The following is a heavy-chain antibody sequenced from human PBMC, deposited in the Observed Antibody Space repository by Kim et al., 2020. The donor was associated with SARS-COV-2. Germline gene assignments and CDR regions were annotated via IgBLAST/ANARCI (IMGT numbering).Heavy chain of an antibody. J-gene: IGHJ4*02. CDR1: GFSFGTYG. D-gene: IGHD2-15*01. Sequence: GSLRLSCAASGFSFGTYGMHWVRQAPGLGLDCVAVISYDGLNVYYAHSVKGRFTISRDNYRSTVYLEMNSLRPEDTAVYFCAASVEGARGYFDYWGQG. CDR3: AASVEGARGYFDY. CDR2: ISYDGLNV. V-gene: IGHV3-30*03.